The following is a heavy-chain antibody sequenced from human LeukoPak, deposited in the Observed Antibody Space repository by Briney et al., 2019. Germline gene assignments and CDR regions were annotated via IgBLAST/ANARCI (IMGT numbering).Heavy chain of an antibody. CDR3: ARDDTGVIRGIRFHY. CDR1: GASISSGYW. J-gene: IGHJ4*02. Sequence: PSETLSLTCAVSGASISSGYWWSWVRQPPGKGLEWIGEIYHSGSTNHNPSLKSRVTISVDKSKSQFSLNLSSVAAADTAVYYCARDDTGVIRGIRFHYWGQGTLVTVSS. CDR2: IYHSGST. V-gene: IGHV4-4*02. D-gene: IGHD3-10*01.